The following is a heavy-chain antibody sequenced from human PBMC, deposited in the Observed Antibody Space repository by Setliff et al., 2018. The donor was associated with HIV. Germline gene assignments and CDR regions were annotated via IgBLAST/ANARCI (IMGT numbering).Heavy chain of an antibody. Sequence: GGSLRLSCAASGFTFSSYEMNWVRQAPGKGLEWVSYISSSDNTIHYADSVRGRFTISRDNAENTLHLQMNSLRAEDTALYYCAKDMEYDTSVYYHWYFDLWGRGALVTVSS. D-gene: IGHD3-22*01. CDR1: GFTFSSYE. J-gene: IGHJ2*01. CDR3: AKDMEYDTSVYYHWYFDL. CDR2: ISSSDNTI. V-gene: IGHV3-48*03.